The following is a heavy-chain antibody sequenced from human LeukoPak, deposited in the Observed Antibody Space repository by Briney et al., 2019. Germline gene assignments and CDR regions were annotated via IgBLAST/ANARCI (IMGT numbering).Heavy chain of an antibody. D-gene: IGHD3-22*01. CDR1: GFTFDDYA. J-gene: IGHJ4*02. CDR3: AKGGDYYDSSGYGRPGGY. V-gene: IGHV3-9*01. CDR2: ISWNSGSI. Sequence: QPGRSLRLSCAASGFTFDDYAMHWVRQAPGKGLEWVSGISWNSGSIGYADSVKGRFTISRDNAKNSLYLQMNSLRAEDTALYYCAKGGDYYDSSGYGRPGGYWGQGTLVTVSS.